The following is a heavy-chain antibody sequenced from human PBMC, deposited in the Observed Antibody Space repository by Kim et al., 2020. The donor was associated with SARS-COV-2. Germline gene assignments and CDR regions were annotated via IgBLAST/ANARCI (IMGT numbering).Heavy chain of an antibody. CDR3: ARETSSWRQRFDY. CDR1: GDSVSSNSVA. CDR2: TYYRSKWYN. V-gene: IGHV6-1*01. D-gene: IGHD2-2*01. J-gene: IGHJ4*02. Sequence: SQTLSLTCAISGDSVSSNSVAWSWIRQSPSRGLEWLGRTYYRSKWYNDYAVSVKSRITINPDTSKNQFSLQLNSVSPEDTAVYYCARETSSWRQRFDYWGQGTLVTVSS.